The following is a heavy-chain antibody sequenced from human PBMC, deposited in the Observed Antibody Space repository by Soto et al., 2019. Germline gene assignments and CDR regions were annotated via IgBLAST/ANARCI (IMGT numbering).Heavy chain of an antibody. V-gene: IGHV1-8*01. J-gene: IGHJ6*03. CDR3: ARGGYVASFPSYPYYMAV. D-gene: IGHD2-2*01. CDR1: GYTFTNYD. Sequence: QVQLVQSGAEVRKPGASVKVSCKASGYTFTNYDINWVRQAPGEGLEWMGWMNPNSGNRGFGQKFQGRVTMTSNTSISTAYMELTSLTSGDTAVYFCARGGYVASFPSYPYYMAVWGEGTTVTVSS. CDR2: MNPNSGNR.